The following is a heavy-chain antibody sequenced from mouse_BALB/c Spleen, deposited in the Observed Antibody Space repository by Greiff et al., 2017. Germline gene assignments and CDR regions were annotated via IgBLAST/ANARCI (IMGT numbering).Heavy chain of an antibody. D-gene: IGHD2-1*01. V-gene: IGHV5-17*02. CDR1: GFTFSSFG. J-gene: IGHJ1*01. CDR2: ISSGSSTI. Sequence: EVQGVESGGGLVQPGGSLKLSCAASGFTFSSFGMHWVRQAPEEGLEWVAYISSGSSTIYYADTVKGRFTISRDNPKNTLFLQMTSLRSEDTAMSYCASYGNFYWYFDVWGAGTTVTVSS. CDR3: ASYGNFYWYFDV.